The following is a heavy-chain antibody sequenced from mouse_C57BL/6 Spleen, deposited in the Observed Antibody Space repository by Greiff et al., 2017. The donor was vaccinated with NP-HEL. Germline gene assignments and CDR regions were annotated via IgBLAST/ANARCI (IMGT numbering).Heavy chain of an antibody. CDR2: IYPGSGST. V-gene: IGHV1-55*01. D-gene: IGHD2-12*01. CDR3: ERSVTLTHYKVDY. CDR1: GYTFTSYW. Sequence: QVQLQQPGAELVKPGASVKMSCKASGYTFTSYWITWVKQRPGQGLEWIGDIYPGSGSTNYTEKFKSKATLTVDTSSSTAYMQLSSLTSVDSAVYYCERSVTLTHYKVDYWGQGTSVTVSS. J-gene: IGHJ4*01.